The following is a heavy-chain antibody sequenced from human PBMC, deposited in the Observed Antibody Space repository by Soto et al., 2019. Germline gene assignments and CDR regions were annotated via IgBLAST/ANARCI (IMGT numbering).Heavy chain of an antibody. CDR1: GGTFGRFS. D-gene: IGHD2-15*01. J-gene: IGHJ4*02. V-gene: IGHV1-69*01. Sequence: QVQMVQSGAEVKKPGSSVKVSCKTSGGTFGRFSISWVRQAPGQGLEWMGGTIPILSVTNYANKCQGRVTIIVDETTRTAYMELSSLRSDDTAIYYCASNCQYCSGGSCYAYWGQGTVVTVSS. CDR3: ASNCQYCSGGSCYAY. CDR2: TIPILSVT.